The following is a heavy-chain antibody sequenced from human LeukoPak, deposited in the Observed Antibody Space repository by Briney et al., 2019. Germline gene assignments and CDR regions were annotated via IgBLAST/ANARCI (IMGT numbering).Heavy chain of an antibody. CDR3: ARGVPTAADY. CDR1: GFTFSDYY. CDR2: ISSSSSYS. Sequence: PGGSLRLSCAASGFTFSDYYMSWIRQAPGKGLEWVSYISSSSSYSNYADSVKGRFTISRDNAKNTLFLQMNSLTAEDTTVYYCARGVPTAADYWGQGILVTVSS. J-gene: IGHJ4*02. V-gene: IGHV3-11*06. D-gene: IGHD6-13*01.